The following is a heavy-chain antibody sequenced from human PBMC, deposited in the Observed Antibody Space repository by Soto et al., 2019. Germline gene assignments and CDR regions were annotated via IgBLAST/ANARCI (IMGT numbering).Heavy chain of an antibody. Sequence: PGESLRLACSASRFTLSSYSMGGVRQGPGKGLEWVAVVSIGGSTHYADSVRGRFTISRDNSKNTLALQMNSLTAEDTAVYFCAKRRGAGGHFDYWGQGALVTVSS. D-gene: IGHD2-15*01. CDR3: AKRRGAGGHFDY. CDR1: RFTLSSYS. V-gene: IGHV3-23*01. J-gene: IGHJ4*02. CDR2: VSIGGST.